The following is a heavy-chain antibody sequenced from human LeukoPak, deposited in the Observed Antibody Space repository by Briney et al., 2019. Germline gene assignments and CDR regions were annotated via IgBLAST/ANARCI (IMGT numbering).Heavy chain of an antibody. CDR1: GYTFTSYG. Sequence: ASVKVSCKASGYTFTSYGISWVRQAPGQGLEWMGWISAYNGNTNYAQKLQGRVTMTRDTSTSTAYMELRSLTSDDTAVYYCARELEVRGVILFAYWGQGTLVTVSS. CDR3: ARELEVRGVILFAY. CDR2: ISAYNGNT. J-gene: IGHJ4*02. D-gene: IGHD3-10*01. V-gene: IGHV1-18*01.